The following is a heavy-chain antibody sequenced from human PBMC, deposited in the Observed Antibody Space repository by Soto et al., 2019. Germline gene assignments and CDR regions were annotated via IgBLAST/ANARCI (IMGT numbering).Heavy chain of an antibody. Sequence: QVPLPESGPGLVKPSQTLSLTCTVSGGSISSGGYSCTWIRQHPGQGLEWIGSSDYRGSTNSKPSLKSRGTISVDTSKTQLSLKLSSVTAAATAMYYGAGASTWHPSAFDIRGQGTTLTVSS. CDR1: GGSISSGGYS. CDR2: SDYRGST. D-gene: IGHD5-12*01. V-gene: IGHV4-31*03. CDR3: AGASTWHPSAFDI. J-gene: IGHJ3*02.